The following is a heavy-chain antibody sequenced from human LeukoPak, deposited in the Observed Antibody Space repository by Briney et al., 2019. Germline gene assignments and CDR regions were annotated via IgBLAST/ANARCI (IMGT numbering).Heavy chain of an antibody. V-gene: IGHV4-39*07. CDR2: IYHSGST. D-gene: IGHD2-15*01. CDR1: GGSISSSSYY. Sequence: SETLSLTCTVSGGSISSSSYYWGWIRQPPGKGLEWIGSIYHSGSTYYNPSLKSRVTISVDTSKNQFSLKLSSVTAADTAVYYCARGLRSTGYYYYMDVWGKGTTVTVSS. J-gene: IGHJ6*03. CDR3: ARGLRSTGYYYYMDV.